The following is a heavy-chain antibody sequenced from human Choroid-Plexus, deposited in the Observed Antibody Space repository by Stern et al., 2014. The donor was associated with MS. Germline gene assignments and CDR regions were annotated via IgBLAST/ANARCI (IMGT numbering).Heavy chain of an antibody. D-gene: IGHD2/OR15-2a*01. J-gene: IGHJ4*02. CDR2: ISYDGSK. CDR3: AKDRQYLTFFFDF. V-gene: IGHV3-30*18. CDR1: VG. Sequence: VQLVQSGGGVVQPGRPLRLSCAASVGMHWVRQAPGKGLEWVALISYDGSKDYADSVKGRFAISRDNSKNTPYLQMNSLRAEDTAVYYCAKDRQYLTFFFDFWGQGSLVTVSS.